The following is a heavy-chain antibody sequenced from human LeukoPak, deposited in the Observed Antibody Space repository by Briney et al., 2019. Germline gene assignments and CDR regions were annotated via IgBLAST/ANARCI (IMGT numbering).Heavy chain of an antibody. CDR3: ARRSSGWYVRLSEPVDY. CDR1: GGSISSSSYY. CDR2: IYYSGST. Sequence: SETLSLTCTVSGGSISSSSYYWGWIRQPPGKGLEWIGSIYYSGSTYYNPSLKSRVTISVDTSKNQFSLKLSSVTAADTAVYYCARRSSGWYVRLSEPVDYWGQGTLVTVSS. J-gene: IGHJ4*02. D-gene: IGHD6-19*01. V-gene: IGHV4-39*01.